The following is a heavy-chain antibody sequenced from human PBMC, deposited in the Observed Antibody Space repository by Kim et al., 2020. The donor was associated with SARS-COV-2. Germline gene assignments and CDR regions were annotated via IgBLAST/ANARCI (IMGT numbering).Heavy chain of an antibody. CDR1: GFTFSDYW. J-gene: IGHJ5*01. CDR2: IKPDGSDN. V-gene: IGHV3-7*01. Sequence: GGSLRLSCAASGFTFSDYWMNWVRQAPGKGLEWVGNIKPDGSDNYYVDSVRGRFTISRDNAKNALYLQMNSLRAEETAMYYCSRDSRSLTADSWGQGTLVTVSA. CDR3: SRDSRSLTADS. D-gene: IGHD2-2*01.